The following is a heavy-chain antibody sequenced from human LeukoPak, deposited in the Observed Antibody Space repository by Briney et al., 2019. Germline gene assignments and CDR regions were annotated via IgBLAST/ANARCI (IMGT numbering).Heavy chain of an antibody. CDR1: GFTFSSYW. Sequence: GGSLRLSCAASGFTFSSYWMHWVRQAPGKGLVWVSGIKSDGSSTSYADSVKGRFTVSRDNAKNTLYLQMNSLRAEDTAVYYCALAVDYYGSGSYYWGQGTLVTVSS. CDR3: ALAVDYYGSGSYY. CDR2: IKSDGSST. V-gene: IGHV3-74*01. J-gene: IGHJ4*02. D-gene: IGHD3-10*01.